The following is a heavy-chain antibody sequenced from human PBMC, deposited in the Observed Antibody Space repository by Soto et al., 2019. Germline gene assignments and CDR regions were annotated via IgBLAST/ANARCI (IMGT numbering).Heavy chain of an antibody. CDR1: GGSISSYY. Sequence: SETLSLTCTVSGGSISSYYWSWIRQPPGKGLEWIGYIYYSGSTNYNPSLKSRVTISVDTSKNQFSLKLSSVTAADTAVYYCAIVYWSGDDYYYYMDVWGKGTTVTVSS. V-gene: IGHV4-59*01. CDR3: AIVYWSGDDYYYYMDV. J-gene: IGHJ6*03. CDR2: IYYSGST. D-gene: IGHD2-15*01.